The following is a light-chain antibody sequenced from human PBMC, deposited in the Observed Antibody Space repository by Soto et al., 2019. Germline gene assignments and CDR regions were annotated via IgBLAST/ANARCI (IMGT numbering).Light chain of an antibody. J-gene: IGKJ1*01. CDR3: QHYNNWPPWT. CDR2: GAS. CDR1: QSVSSN. Sequence: EIVMTQSPATLSVSPGERATFSCSASQSVSSNLAWYQQKPGQAPRLLIYGASIRATGIPARFSGSGSGTEFTLTIRTLQSEDFAIYYCQHYNNWPPWTFGQGTKGDIK. V-gene: IGKV3-15*01.